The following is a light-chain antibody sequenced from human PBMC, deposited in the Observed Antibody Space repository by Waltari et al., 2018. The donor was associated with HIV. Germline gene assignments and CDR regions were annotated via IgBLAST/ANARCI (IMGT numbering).Light chain of an antibody. CDR1: SSAVGTYNY. CDR3: SSYVGNNIYV. J-gene: IGLJ1*01. V-gene: IGLV2-8*01. Sequence: QSALTQPPSASGSPGQSVTISCLGTSSAVGTYNYVSWYQHHPGRAPKLMIFEVNQRASGVPDRFSASRSGNTAYLTVSGLQPEDEADYYCSSYVGNNIYVFGTGTKVTVL. CDR2: EVN.